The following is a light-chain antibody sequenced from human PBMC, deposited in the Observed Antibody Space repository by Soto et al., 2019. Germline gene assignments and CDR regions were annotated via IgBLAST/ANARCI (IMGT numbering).Light chain of an antibody. Sequence: EIVLTQSPGTLSLYPGERATLSCRASQSVSSSYLAWYQQKPGQAPRLLIYGASSRATGIQDRFSGRGYGTNFTLTISKLEPEDYEVYYCQKYGTSPRTFGQRTKVEIK. CDR1: QSVSSSY. J-gene: IGKJ1*01. CDR3: QKYGTSPRT. V-gene: IGKV3-20*01. CDR2: GAS.